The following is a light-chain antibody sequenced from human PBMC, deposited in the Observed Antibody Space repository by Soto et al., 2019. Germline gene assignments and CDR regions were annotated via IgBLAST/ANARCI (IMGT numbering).Light chain of an antibody. V-gene: IGLV2-23*01. CDR3: CSYARGSTYV. CDR1: SSDVGSYNL. J-gene: IGLJ1*01. Sequence: LTQPASVSGSPGQLITISCTGTSSDVGSYNLVSWYQQHPGKAPKLMIYEGSKRPSGVSNRFSGSKSGNTASLTISGLQAEDEADYYCCSYARGSTYVFGTGTKVTVL. CDR2: EGS.